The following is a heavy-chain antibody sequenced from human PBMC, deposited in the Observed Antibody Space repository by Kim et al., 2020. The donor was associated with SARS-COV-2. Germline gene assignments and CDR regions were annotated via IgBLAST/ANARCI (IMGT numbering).Heavy chain of an antibody. CDR1: GGSISSYY. D-gene: IGHD3-10*01. V-gene: IGHV4-59*13. Sequence: SETLSLTCTVSGGSISSYYWSWIRQPPGKGLEWIGYIYYSGSTNYNPSLKSRVTISVDTSKNQFSLKLSSVTAADTAVYYCARDKDYYGSGSYTPSYYYYGMDVWGQGTTVTVSS. J-gene: IGHJ6*02. CDR3: ARDKDYYGSGSYTPSYYYYGMDV. CDR2: IYYSGST.